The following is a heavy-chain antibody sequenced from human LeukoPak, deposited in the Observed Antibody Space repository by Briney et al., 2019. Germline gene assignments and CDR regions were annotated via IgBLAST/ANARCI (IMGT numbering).Heavy chain of an antibody. CDR2: INPSGGST. V-gene: IGHV1-46*01. J-gene: IGHJ5*02. Sequence: ASVKVSCKASGYTFTSYYMHWVRQAPGQGLEWMGIINPSGGSTSYAQKFQGRVTMTRDTSTSTVYMELSSLRSEDTAVYYCAREQGYERITIFGVVLAIWLDPWGQGTLVTVSS. D-gene: IGHD3-3*01. CDR1: GYTFTSYY. CDR3: AREQGYERITIFGVVLAIWLDP.